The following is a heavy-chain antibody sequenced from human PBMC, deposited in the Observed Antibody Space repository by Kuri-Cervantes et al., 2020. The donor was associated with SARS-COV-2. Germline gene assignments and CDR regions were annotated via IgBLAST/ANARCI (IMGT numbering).Heavy chain of an antibody. Sequence: SCTVSGGSISSGDYYWSWIRQPPGKGLEWIGYIYYSGSTYYNPSLKSRVTISVDTSKNQFSLKLSSVHAADTAVYYCARDYNYYDFWSGYLGFVDWGQGTLVTVSS. V-gene: IGHV4-30-4*01. D-gene: IGHD3-3*01. CDR2: IYYSGST. J-gene: IGHJ4*02. CDR1: GGSISSGDYY. CDR3: ARDYNYYDFWSGYLGFVD.